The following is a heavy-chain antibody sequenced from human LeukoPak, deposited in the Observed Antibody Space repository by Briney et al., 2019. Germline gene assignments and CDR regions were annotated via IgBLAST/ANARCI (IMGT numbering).Heavy chain of an antibody. CDR1: GGTFSSYA. CDR2: IIPILGIA. D-gene: IGHD4-17*01. CDR3: VTTVTTPPVY. J-gene: IGHJ4*02. V-gene: IGHV1-69*04. Sequence: GSPVKVSCKASGGTFSSYAISWVRQAPGQGLEWMGRIIPILGIANYAQKFQGRVTITADKSTSTAYMELSSLRSEDTAVYYCVTTVTTPPVYWGQGTLVTVSS.